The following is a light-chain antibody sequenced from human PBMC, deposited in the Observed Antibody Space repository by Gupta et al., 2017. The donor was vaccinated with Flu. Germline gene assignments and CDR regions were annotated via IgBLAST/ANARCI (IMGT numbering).Light chain of an antibody. CDR1: QNVRNN. J-gene: IGKJ4*01. CDR3: QHYSDWPLT. V-gene: IGKV3-15*01. CDR2: GVS. Sequence: EIVMTQSLATLSVSPGERATLSCRASQNVRNNFLAWYQQKPGQAPRLLMHGVSTRATGIPARFSGSGSGTEFTLTISSLQSEDFAVYYCQHYSDWPLTFGGGTKVVIK.